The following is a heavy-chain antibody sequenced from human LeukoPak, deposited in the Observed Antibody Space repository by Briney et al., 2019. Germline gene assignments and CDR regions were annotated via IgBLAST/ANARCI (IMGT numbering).Heavy chain of an antibody. D-gene: IGHD2-2*02. CDR1: GYSFTSYW. CDR2: IYPGDSDT. V-gene: IGHV5-51*01. J-gene: IGHJ4*02. CDR3: ARRWSCSSTSCYNVDDYFDY. Sequence: GESLKISCKGSGYSFTSYWIGWVRQMPGKGLEWMGIIYPGDSDTRYSPSFQGQVTISADKSISTAYLQWSSLKASDTAMYYCARRWSCSSTSCYNVDDYFDYWGQGTLVTVSS.